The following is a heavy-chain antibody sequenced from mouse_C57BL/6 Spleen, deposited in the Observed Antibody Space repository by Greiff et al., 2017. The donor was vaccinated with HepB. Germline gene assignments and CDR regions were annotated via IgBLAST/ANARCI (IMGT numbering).Heavy chain of an antibody. D-gene: IGHD1-1*01. Sequence: QVQLQQPGAELVRPGSSVKLSCKASGYTFTSYWMHWVKQRPIQGLEWIGNIDPSDSETHYNQKFKDKATLTVDKSSSTAYMQLSSLTSEDSAVYYCERGGVITTVVATRFAYWGQGTLVTVSA. CDR3: ERGGVITTVVATRFAY. V-gene: IGHV1-52*01. J-gene: IGHJ3*01. CDR2: IDPSDSET. CDR1: GYTFTSYW.